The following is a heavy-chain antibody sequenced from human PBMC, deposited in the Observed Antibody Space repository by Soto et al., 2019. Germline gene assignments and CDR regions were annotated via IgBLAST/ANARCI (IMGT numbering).Heavy chain of an antibody. CDR2: ISGSGGST. V-gene: IGHV3-23*01. CDR1: GFTFSSYA. Sequence: GGSLRLSCAASGFTFSSYAMSWVRQAPGKGLEWVSAISGSGGSTYYADSVQGRFAVSRDDSKNMVFLQMNSLKTEDTGIYYCTTDSYSSITVVRFDYWGQGTVVTVSS. J-gene: IGHJ4*02. CDR3: TTDSYSSITVVRFDY. D-gene: IGHD1-26*01.